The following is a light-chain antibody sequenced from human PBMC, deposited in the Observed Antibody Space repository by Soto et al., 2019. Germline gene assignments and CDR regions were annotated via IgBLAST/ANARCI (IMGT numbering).Light chain of an antibody. CDR3: CSYAGYSTLV. V-gene: IGLV2-11*01. J-gene: IGLJ2*01. Sequence: QSVLTQPRSVSGSPGQSVTISCTGTSSDVGGYDYVSWYQQHPGKAPRFMIYDVHKRPSGVPDRFSGSKSGNTASLTISGLQVEDEAFYYCCSYAGYSTLVFGGGTKLTVL. CDR2: DVH. CDR1: SSDVGGYDY.